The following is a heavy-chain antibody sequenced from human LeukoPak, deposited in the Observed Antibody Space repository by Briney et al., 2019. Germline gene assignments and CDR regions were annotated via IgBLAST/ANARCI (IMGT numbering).Heavy chain of an antibody. Sequence: GGSLRLSCAASGFTFSSYSMNWVRQAPGKGLEWVSYISSSSSTIYYADSVKGRFTISRDNAKNSLYLQMNSLRAEDTAVYYCAKDRYMDSGYDYGLYFDYWGQGTLVTVSS. CDR3: AKDRYMDSGYDYGLYFDY. V-gene: IGHV3-48*01. CDR1: GFTFSSYS. CDR2: ISSSSSTI. D-gene: IGHD5-12*01. J-gene: IGHJ4*02.